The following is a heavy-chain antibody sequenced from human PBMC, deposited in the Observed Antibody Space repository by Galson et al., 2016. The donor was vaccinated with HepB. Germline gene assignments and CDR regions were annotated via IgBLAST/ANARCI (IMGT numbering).Heavy chain of an antibody. V-gene: IGHV3-15*04. J-gene: IGHJ4*02. D-gene: IGHD2-15*01. CDR2: SESTSDGGTT. Sequence: SLRLSCAAFGFNFSNAWMTWVRQAPGKGLEWVGRSESTSDGGTTDHAAPLKGRFSISRDDSKNTLYLQMNSLRAEDTAIYYCAKLGVSDSGSAAYWGQGTLVTVSS. CDR1: GFNFSNAW. CDR3: AKLGVSDSGSAAY.